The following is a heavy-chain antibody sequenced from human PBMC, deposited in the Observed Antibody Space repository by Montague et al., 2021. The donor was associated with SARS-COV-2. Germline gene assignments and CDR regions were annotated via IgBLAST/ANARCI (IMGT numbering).Heavy chain of an antibody. D-gene: IGHD5-18*01. CDR3: ARREYSYGLGD. CDR1: GGPISGSSYS. J-gene: IGHJ4*02. CDR2: VYYSGNT. Sequence: SETLSLTCTVTGGPISGSSYSWGWIRQSPGKGLEWIASVYYSGNTYYXXSLKSRLTISVDTSKNQFSLKLSSVTAADTALYYCARREYSYGLGDWGQGTLVTVSS. V-gene: IGHV4-39*07.